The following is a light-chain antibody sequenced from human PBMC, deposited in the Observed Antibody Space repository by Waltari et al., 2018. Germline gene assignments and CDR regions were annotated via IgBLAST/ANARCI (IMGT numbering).Light chain of an antibody. J-gene: IGKJ3*01. Sequence: DIQMTQSPSSLSASVGDRVTITCRASQVMSNYLAWYQQKPGQVPKLLIYDASTLQAGVPSRFSGSGSGTDFTLTISSLQPEDFATYYCQKHNSAPLTFGPGTKVDIK. V-gene: IGKV1-27*01. CDR1: QVMSNY. CDR3: QKHNSAPLT. CDR2: DAS.